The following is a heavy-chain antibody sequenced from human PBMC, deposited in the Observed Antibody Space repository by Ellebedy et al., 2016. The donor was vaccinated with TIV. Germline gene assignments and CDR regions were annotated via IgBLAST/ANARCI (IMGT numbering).Heavy chain of an antibody. CDR3: ARVDLGLAFDY. J-gene: IGHJ4*02. Sequence: GESLKISCAVSAFSVSSNYMSWVRQAPGKGLEWVSIVYSGGSTYYADSVKGRFTISRDNSKNTVYLQMNSLRAQDTAVYYCARVDLGLAFDYWGRGTLVTVSS. V-gene: IGHV3-53*01. D-gene: IGHD3/OR15-3a*01. CDR2: VYSGGST. CDR1: AFSVSSNY.